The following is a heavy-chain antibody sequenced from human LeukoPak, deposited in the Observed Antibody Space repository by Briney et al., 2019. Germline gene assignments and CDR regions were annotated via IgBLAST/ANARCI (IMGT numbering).Heavy chain of an antibody. Sequence: GGSLRLSCAASGFTFGTYAMSWVRQAPRKGLEWVSVLRESGDITYYADSVKGRFTISRDNSKNTLYLQMNTLRAEDTAVYYCAKGACSSTSCPYDSWGQGTLVTVSS. V-gene: IGHV3-23*01. CDR2: LRESGDIT. CDR3: AKGACSSTSCPYDS. CDR1: GFTFGTYA. D-gene: IGHD2-2*01. J-gene: IGHJ5*01.